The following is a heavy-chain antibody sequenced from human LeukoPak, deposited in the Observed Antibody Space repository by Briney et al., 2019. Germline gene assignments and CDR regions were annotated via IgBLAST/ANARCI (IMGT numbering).Heavy chain of an antibody. CDR3: AKDHLPGIVVADRDY. CDR2: ISGSGGTS. Sequence: GGSLRLSCAASGFTFTSYNMSWVRQAPGKGLEWVSAISGSGGTSYYADSVKGRFTISRDNSKNTLYLQINSLRAEDTALYYCAKDHLPGIVVADRDYWGQGTLVTVSS. D-gene: IGHD6-19*01. CDR1: GFTFTSYN. V-gene: IGHV3-23*01. J-gene: IGHJ4*02.